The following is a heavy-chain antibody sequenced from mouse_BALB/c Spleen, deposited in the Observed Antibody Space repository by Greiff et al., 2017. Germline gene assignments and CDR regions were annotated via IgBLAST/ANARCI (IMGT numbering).Heavy chain of an antibody. CDR1: GFTFSNYW. D-gene: IGHD2-3*01. J-gene: IGHJ1*01. CDR3: TCLYDGYYGYFDV. V-gene: IGHV6-6*02. Sequence: EVKVEESGGGLVQPGGSMKLSCVASGFTFSNYWMNWVRQSPEKGLEWVAEIRLKSNNYATHYAESVKGRFTISRDDSKSSVYLQMNNLRAEDTGIYYCTCLYDGYYGYFDVWGAGTTVTVSS. CDR2: IRLKSNNYAT.